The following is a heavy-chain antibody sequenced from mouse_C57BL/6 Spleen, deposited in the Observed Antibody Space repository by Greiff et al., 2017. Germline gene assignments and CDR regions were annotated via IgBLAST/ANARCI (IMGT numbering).Heavy chain of an antibody. Sequence: VQLQQPGAELVKPGASVKLSCQASGYTFTSYWMHWVKQRPGQGLEWIGMIHPNSGSTNYNEKFKTKATLTVDKSSSTAYMQLSSRTSEDSAVYYCARGSYYGSSQYYFDYWGQGTTLTVSS. CDR2: IHPNSGST. CDR1: GYTFTSYW. J-gene: IGHJ2*01. D-gene: IGHD1-1*01. CDR3: ARGSYYGSSQYYFDY. V-gene: IGHV1-64*01.